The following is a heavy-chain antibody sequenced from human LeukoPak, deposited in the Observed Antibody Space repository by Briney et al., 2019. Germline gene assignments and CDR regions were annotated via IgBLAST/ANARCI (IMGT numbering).Heavy chain of an antibody. V-gene: IGHV3-30-3*01. CDR2: ISYDGSNK. J-gene: IGHJ4*02. D-gene: IGHD1-26*01. CDR1: GFTFSSYA. CDR3: ARASPKIVEATNYFDY. Sequence: GGSLRLSCAASGFTFSSYAMHWVRQAPGKGLEWVAVISYDGSNKYYADSVKGRFTISGDNSKNTLYLQMNSLRAEDTAVYYCARASPKIVEATNYFDYWGQGTLVTVSS.